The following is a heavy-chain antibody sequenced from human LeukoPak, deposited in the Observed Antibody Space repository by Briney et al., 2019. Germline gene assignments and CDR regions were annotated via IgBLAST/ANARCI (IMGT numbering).Heavy chain of an antibody. J-gene: IGHJ6*02. V-gene: IGHV3-7*01. D-gene: IGHD5-18*01. Sequence: GGSLRLSCAASGFTFSDYWMSWVRQAPGKGPEWVANIKQDGSDKYYVDSVKGRFTISRDNAKNALYLQMNSLRAEDTALYYCARGEFAWIQGSYGMNVWGQGTTVTVSS. CDR2: IKQDGSDK. CDR1: GFTFSDYW. CDR3: ARGEFAWIQGSYGMNV.